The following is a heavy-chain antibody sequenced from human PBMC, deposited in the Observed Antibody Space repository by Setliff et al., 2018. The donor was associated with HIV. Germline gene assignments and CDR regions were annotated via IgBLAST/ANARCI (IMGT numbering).Heavy chain of an antibody. J-gene: IGHJ4*02. CDR1: GFTFDDYA. CDR2: ISWNSGSI. Sequence: SLRLSCAASGFTFDDYAMHWVRQAPGKGLEWVSGISWNSGSIGYADSVKGRFTISRDNAKNTLYLQMNSLRAEDTAVYYCAKTPSSGWYSLYLDYWGQGTLVTVSS. V-gene: IGHV3-9*01. D-gene: IGHD6-19*01. CDR3: AKTPSSGWYSLYLDY.